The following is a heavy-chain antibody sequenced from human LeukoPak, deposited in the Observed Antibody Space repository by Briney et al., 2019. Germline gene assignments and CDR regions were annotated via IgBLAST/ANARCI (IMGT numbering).Heavy chain of an antibody. CDR1: GFGFSHYW. V-gene: IGHV3-15*01. D-gene: IGHD6-19*01. J-gene: IGHJ4*02. Sequence: GGSLRLSCAASGFGFSHYWMSWVRQAPGKGLEWGGRIKSKTDGGTTDYAAPVKGRFTISRDDSKNTLYLQMNSLKTEDTAVYYCITQAVAGYNFDYWGQGTLVTVSS. CDR3: ITQAVAGYNFDY. CDR2: IKSKTDGGTT.